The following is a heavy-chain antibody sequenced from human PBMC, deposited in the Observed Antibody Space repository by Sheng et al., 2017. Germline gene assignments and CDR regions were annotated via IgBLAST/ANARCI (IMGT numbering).Heavy chain of an antibody. CDR3: AREKAVAGTLPQGFEH. CDR2: INHGGGA. CDR1: WVLHWLL. V-gene: IGHV4-34*02. J-gene: IGHJ4*02. Sequence: QVRLQQWGGRTVEAFGDPVPHLRSLWWVLHWLLLSWIRQSPGRGLEWIGEINHGGGAQLQPVPQESSHISVDMSRNQFSLNLISVTAADTAIYYCAREKAVAGTLPQGFEHWGQGTLVAVSS. D-gene: IGHD6-19*01.